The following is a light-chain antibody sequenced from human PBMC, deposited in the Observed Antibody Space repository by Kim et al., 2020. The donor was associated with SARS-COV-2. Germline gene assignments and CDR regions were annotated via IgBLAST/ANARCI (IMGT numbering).Light chain of an antibody. J-gene: IGLJ3*02. CDR2: GKN. CDR3: NSRDTRSHHLV. CDR1: SLRSYY. V-gene: IGLV3-19*01. Sequence: SSELTQDPAVSVALVQTVRITCQGDSLRSYYASWYQQKPGQAPVLVIYGKNNRPTGIPDRFSRSTSGNTASLTITAAQAEDEADYYCNSRDTRSHHLVFG.